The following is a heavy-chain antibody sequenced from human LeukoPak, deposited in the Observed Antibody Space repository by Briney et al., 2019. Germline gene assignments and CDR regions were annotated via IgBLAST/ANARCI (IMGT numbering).Heavy chain of an antibody. Sequence: SGRSLRLSCAASGFTFSSYGMHWVRQAPGKGLEWVAVISYDGSNKYYADSVKGRFTISRDNSKNTLYLQMNSLRAEDMAVYYCASTVVVTAIGYFQHWGQGTLVTVSP. J-gene: IGHJ1*01. CDR3: ASTVVVTAIGYFQH. D-gene: IGHD2-21*02. CDR2: ISYDGSNK. CDR1: GFTFSSYG. V-gene: IGHV3-30*03.